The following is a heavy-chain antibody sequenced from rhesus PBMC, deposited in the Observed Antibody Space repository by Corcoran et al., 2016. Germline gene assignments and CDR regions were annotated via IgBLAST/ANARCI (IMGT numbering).Heavy chain of an antibody. CDR2: ISGSGGRT. CDR3: ARDTVTTLLYWYFDL. V-gene: IGHV4-173*01. D-gene: IGHD4-23*01. CDR1: GGSISSNY. J-gene: IGHJ2*01. Sequence: QVQLQESGPGLVKPSETLSLTCAVSGGSISSNYWSWLRQPPGKGLAWIGRISGSGGRTDYNPSLNSRVTISTDTSKNQFSLKLSSVTAADTAVYYCARDTVTTLLYWYFDLWGPGTPITISS.